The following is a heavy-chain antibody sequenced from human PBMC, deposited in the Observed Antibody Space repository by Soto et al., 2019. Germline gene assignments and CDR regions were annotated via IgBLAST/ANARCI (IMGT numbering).Heavy chain of an antibody. CDR2: IYYSGST. D-gene: IGHD1-26*01. J-gene: IGHJ4*02. Sequence: SETLSLTCTVSGGSISSSGYYWGWIRQPPGKGLEWIGTIYYSGSTYYNPSLKSRVTISVDTSKNQFSLKLRSVTGADTAVYYCARRYGGNFDYWGQGTLVTVSS. CDR3: ARRYGGNFDY. V-gene: IGHV4-39*07. CDR1: GGSISSSGYY.